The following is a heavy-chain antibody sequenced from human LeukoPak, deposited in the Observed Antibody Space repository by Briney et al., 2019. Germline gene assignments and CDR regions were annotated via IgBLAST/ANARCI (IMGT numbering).Heavy chain of an antibody. V-gene: IGHV3-30-3*01. CDR1: GFTFSSYA. J-gene: IGHJ4*02. D-gene: IGHD4-17*01. CDR2: ISYDGSNK. CDR3: ARYGDSFDY. Sequence: PGGSLRLSCAASGFTFSSYAMSWVRQAPGKGLEWVAVISYDGSNKYYADSVKGRFTISRDNSKNTLYLQMNSLRAEDTAVYYCARYGDSFDYWGQGTLVTVSS.